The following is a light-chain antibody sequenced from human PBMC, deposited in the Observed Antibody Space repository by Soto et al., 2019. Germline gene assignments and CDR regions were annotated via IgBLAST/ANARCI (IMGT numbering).Light chain of an antibody. V-gene: IGKV1-39*01. Sequence: DIQMTQSPSSLDASVGERVTITCRASQNIHSFLNWYQQKPGKAPQVLIYGGSALQSGVPSRFSGSGSGTDFTLTISSLQPEDFARYSCQQSYNIPFTFGPGTRVDI. J-gene: IGKJ3*01. CDR1: QNIHSF. CDR3: QQSYNIPFT. CDR2: GGS.